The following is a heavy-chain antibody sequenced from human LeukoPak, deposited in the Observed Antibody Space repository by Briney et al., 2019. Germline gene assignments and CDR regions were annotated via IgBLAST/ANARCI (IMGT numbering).Heavy chain of an antibody. CDR3: ASHYYGMDV. Sequence: SETLSLTCTVSGGSISSSSYYWGWIRQPPGKGLEWIGSIYYSGSTYYIPSLKSRVTISADTSKNQFSLKVRSVTAADTAVYYCASHYYGMDVWGQGTTVTVSS. J-gene: IGHJ6*02. V-gene: IGHV4-39*01. CDR2: IYYSGST. CDR1: GGSISSSSYY.